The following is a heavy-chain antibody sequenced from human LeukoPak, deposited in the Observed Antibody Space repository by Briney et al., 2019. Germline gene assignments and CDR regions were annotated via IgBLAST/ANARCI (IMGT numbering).Heavy chain of an antibody. J-gene: IGHJ6*03. Sequence: GGSLRLSCAASGFTFSSYEMNWVRQAPGKGLEWVSYISSSGSTIYYADSVKGRFTISRDNAKNSLYLQMNSLRAEDTAVYYCARGPRGYYYYYMDVWGKGTTVTVSS. CDR1: GFTFSSYE. CDR2: ISSSGSTI. D-gene: IGHD3-10*01. CDR3: ARGPRGYYYYYMDV. V-gene: IGHV3-48*03.